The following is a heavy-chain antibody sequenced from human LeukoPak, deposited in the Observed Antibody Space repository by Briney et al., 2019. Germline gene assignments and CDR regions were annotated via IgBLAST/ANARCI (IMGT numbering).Heavy chain of an antibody. J-gene: IGHJ5*02. CDR1: GYTFTSNY. D-gene: IGHD3-9*01. Sequence: GASVKVSCKAFGYTFTSNYMHWVRQAPGQGPEWMGVISPSGGSTTYAQKFQGRVPLTRDMSTSTDYLELSRLRSDDTAVYYCARGGGGNYDILTGYYISWFDPWGQGTLVTVSS. CDR2: ISPSGGST. V-gene: IGHV1-46*01. CDR3: ARGGGGNYDILTGYYISWFDP.